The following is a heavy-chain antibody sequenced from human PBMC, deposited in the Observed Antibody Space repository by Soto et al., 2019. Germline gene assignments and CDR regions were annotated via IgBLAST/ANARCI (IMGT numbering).Heavy chain of an antibody. CDR1: GDSVSSNSAA. V-gene: IGHV6-1*01. D-gene: IGHD3-9*01. CDR3: ARDRPGYYGGDYYDYGMDV. J-gene: IGHJ6*02. Sequence: SQTLSLTCVISGDSVSSNSAAWNWIRQSPSRGLEWLGRTYYRSKWYTDYAVSVKSRITNNPDTSKNQFSLQLNPVTPEDTAVYYCARDRPGYYGGDYYDYGMDVWGQGTTVTVSS. CDR2: TYYRSKWYT.